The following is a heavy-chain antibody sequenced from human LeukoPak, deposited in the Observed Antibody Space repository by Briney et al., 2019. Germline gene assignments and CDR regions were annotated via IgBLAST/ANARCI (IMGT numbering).Heavy chain of an antibody. Sequence: SQTLSLTCAVSGGSISSGGYSWSWIRQPPGEGLEWIGYIYHSGSTYYNPSLKSRVTISVDRSKNQFSLKLSSVTAADTAVYYCARAYNWFDPWGQGTLVTVSS. CDR2: IYHSGST. V-gene: IGHV4-30-2*01. J-gene: IGHJ5*02. CDR3: ARAYNWFDP. CDR1: GGSISSGGYS.